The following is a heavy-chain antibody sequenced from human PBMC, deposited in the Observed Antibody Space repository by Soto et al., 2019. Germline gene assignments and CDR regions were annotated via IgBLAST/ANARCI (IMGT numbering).Heavy chain of an antibody. Sequence: PGESLKISCKGSGYSFTSYWISWVRQMPGKGLEWMGRIDPSDSYTNYSPSFQGHVTISADKSISTAYLQWSSLKASDTAMYYCARSSRNQYQLLLGYYYYYGMDVWGQGXTVTVPS. D-gene: IGHD2-2*01. CDR3: ARSSRNQYQLLLGYYYYYGMDV. V-gene: IGHV5-10-1*01. J-gene: IGHJ6*02. CDR1: GYSFTSYW. CDR2: IDPSDSYT.